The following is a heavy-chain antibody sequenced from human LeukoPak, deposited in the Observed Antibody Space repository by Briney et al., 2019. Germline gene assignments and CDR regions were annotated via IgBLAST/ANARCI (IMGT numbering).Heavy chain of an antibody. Sequence: TGGSLRLSCAASGFTFDDHGMSWVRQVPGKWLEWVSGIKWDGGSTGYADSVKGRFTISRDNAKNSLYLQMNSLRAEDTAVYYCARARYDSSGYPDAFDIWGQGIMVTVSS. CDR2: IKWDGGST. CDR3: ARARYDSSGYPDAFDI. CDR1: GFTFDDHG. D-gene: IGHD3-22*01. V-gene: IGHV3-20*04. J-gene: IGHJ3*02.